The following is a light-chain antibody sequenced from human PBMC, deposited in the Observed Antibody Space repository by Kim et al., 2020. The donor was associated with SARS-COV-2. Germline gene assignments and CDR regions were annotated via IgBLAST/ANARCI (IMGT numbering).Light chain of an antibody. J-gene: IGLJ3*02. CDR1: SLRSYY. CDR2: GKN. V-gene: IGLV3-19*01. CDR3: NSRDSSGTWV. Sequence: SSELTQDPAVSVALGQTVRITCQGDSLRSYYASWYQQKPGQAPVLVIYGKNNRPSGIPDRFSGSSSGNTASLTITGAQAEDEADYYCNSRDSSGTWVVGG.